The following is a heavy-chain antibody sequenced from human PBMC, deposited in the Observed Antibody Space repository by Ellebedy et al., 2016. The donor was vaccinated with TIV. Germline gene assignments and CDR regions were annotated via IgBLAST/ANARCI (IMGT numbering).Heavy chain of an antibody. V-gene: IGHV3-21*01. Sequence: GGSLRLXCAASGFTFSDYTMTWVRQAPGKGLERVSSISGNGNYVYYADSLRGRFTISRDNTKNSLYLQMDGLRPEDTALYYCARVPSDYWGQGTLLVVSS. J-gene: IGHJ4*02. CDR2: ISGNGNYV. CDR1: GFTFSDYT. CDR3: ARVPSDY.